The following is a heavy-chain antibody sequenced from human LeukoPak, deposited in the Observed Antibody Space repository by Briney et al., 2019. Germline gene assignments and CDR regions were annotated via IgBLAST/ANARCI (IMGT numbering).Heavy chain of an antibody. J-gene: IGHJ4*02. CDR2: IRFDGSEK. V-gene: IGHV3-30*02. CDR1: GFTFSGYA. CDR3: ALGKNFGYHYFDF. D-gene: IGHD2-2*03. Sequence: GGSLRLSCAASGFTFSGYAMSWVRRAPGKGLEWMTFIRFDGSEKYYADSVKGRFTISRDYSKNTLFLQMSSLRPEDTAVYYCALGKNFGYHYFDFWGQGALVTVSS.